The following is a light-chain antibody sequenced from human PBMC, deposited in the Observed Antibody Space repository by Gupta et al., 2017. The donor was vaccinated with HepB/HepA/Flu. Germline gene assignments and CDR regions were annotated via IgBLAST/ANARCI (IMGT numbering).Light chain of an antibody. CDR2: EKK. J-gene: IGLJ1*01. Sequence: QSVLTQPPSVSAAPGQKVTISCSGSSSNIGSNLVSWYQQLPGTAPKLLIYEKKKRASGIPDRFSGSKSGTSATLGIPGLQTGDEADYYGATWENHLNAGGVLGTGTTVTV. CDR1: SSNIGSNL. V-gene: IGLV1-51*02. CDR3: ATWENHLNAGGV.